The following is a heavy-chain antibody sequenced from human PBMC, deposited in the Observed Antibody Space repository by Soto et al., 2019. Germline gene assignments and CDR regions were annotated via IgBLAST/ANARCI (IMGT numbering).Heavy chain of an antibody. V-gene: IGHV1-69*04. CDR3: ARDLAGIVVPAAMDP. D-gene: IGHD2-2*01. CDR1: GGTLSSYT. Sequence: SVKVSCKASGGTLSSYTISWVRQAPGQGLEWMGRIIPILGIANYAQKFQGRVTITADKSTSTAYMELSSLRSEDTAVYYCARDLAGIVVPAAMDPWGQGTLLTVSS. CDR2: IIPILGIA. J-gene: IGHJ5*02.